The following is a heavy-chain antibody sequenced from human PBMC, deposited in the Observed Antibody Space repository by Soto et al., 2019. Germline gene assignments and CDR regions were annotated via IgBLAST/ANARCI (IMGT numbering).Heavy chain of an antibody. J-gene: IGHJ5*02. CDR2: IHYSGVT. V-gene: IGHV4-59*08. CDR3: ARHLPYCGGAGYYGNRGGGGP. Sequence: PSETLSLTCTVSGVSFSSYYWSWIRQPPGKGLEWIGYIHYSGVTSYNTSLKSRVAISVETSKNQFSLKLSSVTAADTAVYYCARHLPYCGGAGYYGNRGGGGPWGQGTLVTVSS. D-gene: IGHD2-21*02. CDR1: GVSFSSYY.